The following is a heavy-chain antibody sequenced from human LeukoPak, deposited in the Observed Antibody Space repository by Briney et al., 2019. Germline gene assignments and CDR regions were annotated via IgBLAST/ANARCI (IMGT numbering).Heavy chain of an antibody. D-gene: IGHD6-19*01. CDR2: ISGSGGST. J-gene: IGHJ5*02. CDR1: GFTFSSYA. CDR3: ARDLDSSGWYVDWFDP. Sequence: GGSLRLSCAASGFTFSSYAMSWVRQAPGKGLEWVSAISGSGGSTYYADSVKGRFAISRDNSKNTLYLQMNSLRAEDTAVYYCARDLDSSGWYVDWFDPWGQGTLVTVSS. V-gene: IGHV3-23*01.